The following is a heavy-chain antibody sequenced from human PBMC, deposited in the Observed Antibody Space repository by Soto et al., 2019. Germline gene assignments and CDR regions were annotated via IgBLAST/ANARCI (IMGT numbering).Heavy chain of an antibody. CDR2: IGTAGDT. CDR1: GFTFSSYD. CDR3: ARANYGGNPLNWYFDL. Sequence: GGSLRLSCAASGFTFSSYDMHWVRQATGKGLEWVSAIGTAGDTYYPGSVKGRFTISRENAKNSLYLQMNSLRAGDTAVYYCARANYGGNPLNWYFDLWGRGTLVTVSS. D-gene: IGHD4-17*01. J-gene: IGHJ2*01. V-gene: IGHV3-13*01.